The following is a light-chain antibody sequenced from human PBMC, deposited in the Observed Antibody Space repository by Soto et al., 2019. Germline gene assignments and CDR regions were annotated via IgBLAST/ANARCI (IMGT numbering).Light chain of an antibody. CDR1: SGSIASNY. CDR3: QSYDATNQV. CDR2: EDN. V-gene: IGLV6-57*01. J-gene: IGLJ3*02. Sequence: NFMLTQPHSVSESPGKTVIISCTRSSGSIASNYVKWYQQRPGSSPTTVIYEDNQRPSGVPDRFSGSIDSSSNSASLTISGLETEDEADYSCQSYDATNQVFGGGTKLTVL.